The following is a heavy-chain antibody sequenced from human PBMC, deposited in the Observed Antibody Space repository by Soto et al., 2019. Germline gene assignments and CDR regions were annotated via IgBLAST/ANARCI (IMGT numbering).Heavy chain of an antibody. V-gene: IGHV1-46*03. CDR1: GYTFTIYY. Sequence: GASVKVSCKASGYTFTIYYMHWVRQAPGQGLEWMGIINPSGGSTSYAQKFQGRVTMTRDTSTSTVYMELSSLRSEDTAVYYCARAIFGVVPSYYYYMDAWGKGTTVTVSS. CDR3: ARAIFGVVPSYYYYMDA. D-gene: IGHD3-3*01. CDR2: INPSGGST. J-gene: IGHJ6*03.